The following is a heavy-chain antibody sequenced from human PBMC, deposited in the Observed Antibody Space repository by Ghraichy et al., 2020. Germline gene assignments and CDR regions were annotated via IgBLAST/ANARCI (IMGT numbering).Heavy chain of an antibody. CDR3: TTNWEWPH. J-gene: IGHJ4*02. CDR2: IKSKADGGTT. CDR1: GFTFSSAW. D-gene: IGHD7-27*01. Sequence: LSLTCAASGFTFSSAWMTWVRQAPGKGLEWVGRIKSKADGGTTDYAAPVKGRFAISRDDSINTLYLQMNSLKNEDTAVYYCTTNWEWPHWGQGTLVTVSS. V-gene: IGHV3-15*01.